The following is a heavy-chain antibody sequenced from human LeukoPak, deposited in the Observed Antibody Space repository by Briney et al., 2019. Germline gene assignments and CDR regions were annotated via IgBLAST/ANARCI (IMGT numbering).Heavy chain of an antibody. D-gene: IGHD3-16*01. CDR2: ISSSSSTI. CDR3: ASGLGGSSQH. CDR1: GFTFSSYS. J-gene: IGHJ1*01. Sequence: GGSLRLSCAASGFTFSSYSMNWVRQAPGKGLEWVSYISSSSSTIYYADSVKGRFTISRDNAKNSLYLQMNSLRAEDTAVYYSASGLGGSSQHWGQGTLVTVSS. V-gene: IGHV3-48*01.